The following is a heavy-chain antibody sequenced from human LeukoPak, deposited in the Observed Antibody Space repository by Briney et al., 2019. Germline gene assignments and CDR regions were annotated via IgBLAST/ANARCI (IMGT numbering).Heavy chain of an antibody. CDR3: ASTGRAMVRGVLINWFDP. Sequence: SETLSLTCTVSGGSISRYYWSWIRQPAGKGLEWIGRINTSGSTDYNPSLKSRVTISVDTSKNQFSLKLSSVTAADTAVYYCASTGRAMVRGVLINWFDPWGQGTLVTVSS. CDR2: INTSGST. D-gene: IGHD3-10*01. V-gene: IGHV4-4*07. J-gene: IGHJ5*02. CDR1: GGSISRYY.